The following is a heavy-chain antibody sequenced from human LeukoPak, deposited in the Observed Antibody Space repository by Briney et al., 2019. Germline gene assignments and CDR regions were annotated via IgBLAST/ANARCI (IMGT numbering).Heavy chain of an antibody. CDR3: ARLLGGGSDAFDI. V-gene: IGHV1-2*02. D-gene: IGHD3-10*01. CDR2: INPNSGGT. Sequence: ASVKVSCKASGYTFTGYYMHWVRQAPGQGLEWMGWINPNSGGTNYAQKFQGRVTMTRDTSISTAYMEPSRLRSDDTAVYYCARLLGGGSDAFDIWGQGTMVTVSS. J-gene: IGHJ3*02. CDR1: GYTFTGYY.